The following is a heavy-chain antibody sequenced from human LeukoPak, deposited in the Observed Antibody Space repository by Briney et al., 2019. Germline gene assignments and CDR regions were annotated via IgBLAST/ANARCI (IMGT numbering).Heavy chain of an antibody. CDR2: INPDIDVA. J-gene: IGHJ4*02. CDR1: GYTFTGYY. V-gene: IGHV1-2*06. Sequence: ASVKVSCKASGYTFTGYYMHWVRQAPGQGLEWMGRINPDIDVANYAEKFQGRVTMTRDTSISTAYMDLGSLTSDDTAVYYCARAVIRGIHFDSWGQGTLVTVSS. CDR3: ARAVIRGIHFDS. D-gene: IGHD3-10*01.